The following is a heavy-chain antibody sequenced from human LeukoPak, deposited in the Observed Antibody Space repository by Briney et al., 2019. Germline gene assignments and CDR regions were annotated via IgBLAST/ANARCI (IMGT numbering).Heavy chain of an antibody. CDR1: GXSISNGDYY. Sequence: PQTLSLTCTVSGXSISNGDYYWSWIRLHPGKGLEWIGYIYYSGSTYYNPSLKSRVTISVDMSKNQFSLKLGSVTAADTAVYYCARVDIVVAPAASYFDYWGQGTLVTVSS. CDR2: IYYSGST. CDR3: ARVDIVVAPAASYFDY. J-gene: IGHJ4*02. V-gene: IGHV4-31*03. D-gene: IGHD2-2*01.